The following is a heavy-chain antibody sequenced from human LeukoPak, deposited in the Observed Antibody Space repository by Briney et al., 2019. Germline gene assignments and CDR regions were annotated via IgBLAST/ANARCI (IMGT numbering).Heavy chain of an antibody. V-gene: IGHV3-30*02. CDR1: GFTFSSYG. CDR3: AKDRSGSFQFDY. D-gene: IGHD1-26*01. Sequence: GGSLRLSCAASGFTFSSYGMHWVRQAPGKGREGVAFIWYDGSKKYYADSVKGRFTISRDNSKNTLYLQMNSLRAEDTAVYYCAKDRSGSFQFDYWGQGTLVTVSS. J-gene: IGHJ4*02. CDR2: IWYDGSKK.